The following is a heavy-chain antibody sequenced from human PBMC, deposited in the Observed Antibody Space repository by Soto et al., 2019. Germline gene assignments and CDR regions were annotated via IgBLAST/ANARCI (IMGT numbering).Heavy chain of an antibody. V-gene: IGHV5-10-1*01. CDR2: IDPSDSYT. CDR1: GYSFTSYW. D-gene: IGHD2-21*01. CDR3: TRHYCGLDP. Sequence: GEYLTISCKGSGYSFTSYWLSWVRQMPGKGLEWMGRIDPSDSYTNYSPSFQGHVTISADKTIITPYLQWGSLKASDTATYYSTRHYCGLDPWGRGTLVTVSS. J-gene: IGHJ5*02.